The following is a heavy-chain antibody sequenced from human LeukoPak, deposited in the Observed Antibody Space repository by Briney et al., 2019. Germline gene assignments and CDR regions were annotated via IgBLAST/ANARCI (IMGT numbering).Heavy chain of an antibody. V-gene: IGHV1-46*01. CDR1: GYTFTRYY. CDR2: INPSADST. Sequence: ASVKVSCKASGYTFTRYYMHWVRQAPGQGLEWMGVINPSADSTSYTQKFQGRVSMTRDTSTSTVYMDLSSLRSEDTVVYYCARGRDGYNRDAFDIWGQGTVVTVSS. J-gene: IGHJ3*02. D-gene: IGHD5-24*01. CDR3: ARGRDGYNRDAFDI.